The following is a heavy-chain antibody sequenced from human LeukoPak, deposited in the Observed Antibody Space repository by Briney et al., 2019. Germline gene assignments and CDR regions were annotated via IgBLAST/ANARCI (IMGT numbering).Heavy chain of an antibody. CDR1: GFTFSSYS. D-gene: IGHD5-12*01. V-gene: IGHV3-21*04. CDR3: ATYDTYSGYDAYYFDY. Sequence: GGSLRLSCAASGFTFSSYSMNWVRQAPGKGLEWVSSISSSSSYIYYADSVKGRFTISRDNAKNSLYLQMNSLRAEDTAVYYCATYDTYSGYDAYYFDYWGQGTLVTVSS. CDR2: ISSSSSYI. J-gene: IGHJ4*02.